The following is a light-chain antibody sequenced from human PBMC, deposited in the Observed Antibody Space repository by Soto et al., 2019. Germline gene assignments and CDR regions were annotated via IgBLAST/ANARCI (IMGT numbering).Light chain of an antibody. CDR2: GTH. V-gene: IGKV3-20*01. Sequence: EIVLTQSPGTLSLSPGERATLSCRASQSVTINYLAXYXQXPXXAXXXLXXGTHSRATGIPDKFSGSGSGTEFTLTISKLQPDDFAPYYCQRYDSYSSVTFGKGTKVDIK. CDR1: QSVTINY. CDR3: QRYDSYSSVT. J-gene: IGKJ1*01.